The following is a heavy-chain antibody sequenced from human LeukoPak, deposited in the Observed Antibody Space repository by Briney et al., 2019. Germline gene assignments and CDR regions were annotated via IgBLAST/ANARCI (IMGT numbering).Heavy chain of an antibody. CDR2: IRYDGSNK. J-gene: IGHJ4*02. Sequence: PGVSLRLSCAASGFTFISYSIHWVRQAPGKGLEWVAFIRYDGSNKYYADSVKGRFTISRDNSKNTVYLQMNSLRAEDTAVYYCAKHGLPLVVISAPLDYWGQGTLVTVAS. D-gene: IGHD2-15*01. CDR3: AKHGLPLVVISAPLDY. V-gene: IGHV3-30*02. CDR1: GFTFISYS.